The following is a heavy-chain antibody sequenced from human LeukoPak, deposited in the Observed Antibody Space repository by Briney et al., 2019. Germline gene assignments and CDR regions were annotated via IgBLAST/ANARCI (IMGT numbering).Heavy chain of an antibody. CDR3: ARQKAGADGYGDYLIYYGMDV. J-gene: IGHJ6*02. D-gene: IGHD4-17*01. V-gene: IGHV4-59*08. CDR2: IYYSGST. Sequence: SETLSLTCTVSGGSISSYYWSWIRQPPGKGLGWIGYIYYSGSTNYNPSLKSRVTISVDTSKNQFSLKLSSVTAADTAVHYCARQKAGADGYGDYLIYYGMDVWGQGTTVTVSS. CDR1: GGSISSYY.